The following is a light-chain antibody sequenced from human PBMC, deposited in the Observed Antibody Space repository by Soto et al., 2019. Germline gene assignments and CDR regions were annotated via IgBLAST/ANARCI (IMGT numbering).Light chain of an antibody. CDR3: QQYNKWPLT. CDR2: AAS. CDR1: QSVPKN. Sequence: EIVLTQSPGTLSLSPGEGASLSCRASQSVPKNFLAWYQQKPGQAPWLLIYAASTRATGIPARFSGSGSGTEFTLTISSLQSEDFAVYYCQQYNKWPLTFGGGTKVEIK. J-gene: IGKJ4*01. V-gene: IGKV3-15*01.